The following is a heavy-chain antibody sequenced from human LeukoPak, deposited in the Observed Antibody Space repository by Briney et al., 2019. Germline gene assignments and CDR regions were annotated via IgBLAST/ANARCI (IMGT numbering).Heavy chain of an antibody. CDR3: AKVLGRWNTDIPGDY. Sequence: PGGSLRLSCAASGFTFSSYGMHWVRQAPGKGLEWVAVIWYDGSNKYYADSVKGRFTISRDNSKNTLYLQMNSLRAEDTAVYYCAKVLGRWNTDIPGDYWGQGTLVTVSS. CDR2: IWYDGSNK. J-gene: IGHJ4*02. CDR1: GFTFSSYG. V-gene: IGHV3-30*02. D-gene: IGHD1/OR15-1a*01.